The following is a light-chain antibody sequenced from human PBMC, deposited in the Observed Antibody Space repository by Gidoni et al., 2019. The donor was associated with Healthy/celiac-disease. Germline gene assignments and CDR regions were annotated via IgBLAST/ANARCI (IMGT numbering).Light chain of an antibody. V-gene: IGLV3-19*01. CDR3: NSRDSSGNHLV. CDR2: GKN. J-gene: IGLJ2*01. Sequence: SSELTQDPAVSVSLGQTVRITCQGDSLRSYYASWYQQKPGQAPVLVLYGKNNRPSGIPNRFSGSIAGNTASLTITGAQAEDEADYYCNSRDSSGNHLVFGGGTKLTVL. CDR1: SLRSYY.